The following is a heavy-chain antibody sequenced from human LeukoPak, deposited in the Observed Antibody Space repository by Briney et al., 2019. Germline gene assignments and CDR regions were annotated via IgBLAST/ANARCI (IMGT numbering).Heavy chain of an antibody. D-gene: IGHD2-15*01. CDR2: ISSSSSYI. J-gene: IGHJ3*02. CDR3: ARDDSYCSGGSCFPGAFDI. Sequence: PGGSLRLSCAASGFTFSSYSLNWVRQAPGKGLEWVSSISSSSSYIYYADSVKGRFTISRDNAKNSLYLQMNSLRAEDTAVYYCARDDSYCSGGSCFPGAFDIWGQGTMVTVSS. V-gene: IGHV3-21*01. CDR1: GFTFSSYS.